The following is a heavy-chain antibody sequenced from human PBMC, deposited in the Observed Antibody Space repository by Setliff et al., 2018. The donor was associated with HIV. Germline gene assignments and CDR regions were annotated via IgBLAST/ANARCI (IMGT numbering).Heavy chain of an antibody. CDR1: GVSISSNY. D-gene: IGHD4-17*01. V-gene: IGHV4-59*01. CDR3: ARARTTVVRTVWFDR. Sequence: SETLSLTCNVSGVSISSNYWSWIRQPPGKGLEYIGYLSYSGSTNYAPSLRSRATISADTSKNQISLKLSSVTAADTAVYYCARARTTVVRTVWFDRWGQGTLVTVSS. J-gene: IGHJ5*02. CDR2: LSYSGST.